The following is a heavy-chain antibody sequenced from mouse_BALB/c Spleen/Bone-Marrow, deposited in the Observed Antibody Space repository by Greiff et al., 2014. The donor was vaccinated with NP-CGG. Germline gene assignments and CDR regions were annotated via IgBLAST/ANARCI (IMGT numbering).Heavy chain of an antibody. CDR3: ARDDGYYIRNAMDY. D-gene: IGHD2-3*01. V-gene: IGHV5-17*02. Sequence: EVMLVESGGGLVQPGGSRKLSCAASGFTFSSFGMHWVRQAPERGLEWVAYISSGTSTIYYADTVKGRFTISRDNPKNTLFLQMTSLRSEDTAMYYCARDDGYYIRNAMDYWGQGTSVTVSS. J-gene: IGHJ4*01. CDR2: ISSGTSTI. CDR1: GFTFSSFG.